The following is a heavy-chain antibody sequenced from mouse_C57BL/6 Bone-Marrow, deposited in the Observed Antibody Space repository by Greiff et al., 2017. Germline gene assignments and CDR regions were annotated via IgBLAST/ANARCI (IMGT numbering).Heavy chain of an antibody. CDR1: GFTFSSYG. J-gene: IGHJ1*03. CDR2: IRSGGSYT. D-gene: IGHD4-1*01. Sequence: EVKVVESGGDLVKPGGSLKLSCAASGFTFSSYGMSWVRQTPDKRLEWVATIRSGGSYTYYPDSVKGRFTISRDNAKNTLYLQMSSLKSEDTAMYYCARHVTGTYFDVWGTGTTVTVSS. V-gene: IGHV5-6*01. CDR3: ARHVTGTYFDV.